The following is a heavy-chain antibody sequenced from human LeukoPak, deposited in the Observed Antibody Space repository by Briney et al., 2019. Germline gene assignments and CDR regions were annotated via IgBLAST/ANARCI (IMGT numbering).Heavy chain of an antibody. CDR3: ARGLYYDFWSGSYYYYMDV. J-gene: IGHJ6*03. CDR1: GGSFSGYY. Sequence: SETLSLTCAVYGGSFSGYYWSWIRQPPGKGLEWIGEINHSGSTNYNPSLKSRVTISVDTSKKQFSLKLSSVTAADTAVCYCARGLYYDFWSGSYYYYMDVWGKGTTVTVSS. D-gene: IGHD3-3*01. V-gene: IGHV4-34*01. CDR2: INHSGST.